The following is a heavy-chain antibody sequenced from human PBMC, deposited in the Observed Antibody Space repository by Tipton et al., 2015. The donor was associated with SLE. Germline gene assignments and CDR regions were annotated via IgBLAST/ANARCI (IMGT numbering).Heavy chain of an antibody. Sequence: SLRLSCAASGFTFDGYAMHWVRQAPGKGLEWVSGISWNSGSIDYADSVKGRFTISRDNAKNSLYLQMNSLRAEDTAVYYCESHTDYYGMDVWGQGTTVTVSS. CDR3: ESHTDYYGMDV. CDR2: ISWNSGSI. CDR1: GFTFDGYA. J-gene: IGHJ6*02. V-gene: IGHV3-9*01. D-gene: IGHD2-8*02.